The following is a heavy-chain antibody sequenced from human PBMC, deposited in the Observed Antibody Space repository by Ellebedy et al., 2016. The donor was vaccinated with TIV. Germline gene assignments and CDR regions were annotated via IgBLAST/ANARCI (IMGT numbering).Heavy chain of an antibody. CDR3: ARHPHYNPSVFDP. Sequence: SETLSLTCTVSGGSINNGDYYWSWIRQAPGKGLEWIGYIYYSGTAYYNPSLKSRVNISVDRSKNHFSLKLSSVTAADTAVYYCARHPHYNPSVFDPWGQGTLVTVSS. D-gene: IGHD1-1*01. V-gene: IGHV4-30-4*01. CDR2: IYYSGTA. J-gene: IGHJ5*02. CDR1: GGSINNGDYY.